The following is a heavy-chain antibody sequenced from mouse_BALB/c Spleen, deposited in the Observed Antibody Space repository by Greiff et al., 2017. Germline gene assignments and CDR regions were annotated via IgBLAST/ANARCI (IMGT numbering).Heavy chain of an antibody. Sequence: DVKLVESGGGLVQPGGSRKLSCAASGFTFSSFGMHWVRQAPEKGLEWVAYISSGSSTIYYADTVKGRFTISRDNPKNTLFLQMTSLRSEDTAMYYCARDGHRKFYAMDYWGQGTSVTVSS. CDR3: ARDGHRKFYAMDY. CDR1: GFTFSSFG. CDR2: ISSGSSTI. D-gene: IGHD2-3*01. V-gene: IGHV5-17*02. J-gene: IGHJ4*01.